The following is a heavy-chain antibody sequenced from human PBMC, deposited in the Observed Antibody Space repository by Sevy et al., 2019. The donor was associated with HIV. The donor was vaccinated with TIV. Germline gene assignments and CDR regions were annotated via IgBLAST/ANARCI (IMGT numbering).Heavy chain of an antibody. V-gene: IGHV3-30*02. CDR3: AKVLRIVEIPAAIDYYYGMDV. CDR1: GFTFSNYG. D-gene: IGHD2-2*01. Sequence: GGSLRLSCAASGFTFSNYGMHWVRQAPGKGLEWVAFIRFDATIKNYRDSVKGGLTISRDNSKSTRYLQMNSLRAEDTAVYFCAKVLRIVEIPAAIDYYYGMDVWGQGTTVTVSS. J-gene: IGHJ6*02. CDR2: IRFDATIK.